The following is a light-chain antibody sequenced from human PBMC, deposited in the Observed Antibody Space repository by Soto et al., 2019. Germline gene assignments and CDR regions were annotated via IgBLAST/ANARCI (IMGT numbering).Light chain of an antibody. Sequence: EMVMTQSPAILSVSPGESATLSCRVSQSVNSNYLAWYQQHPGQPPRLLIYSISTRATGIPARFSGSGSGTEFSLTISSLQSEDFAVYYCQQYSKWPITFGQGTRLEIK. J-gene: IGKJ5*01. CDR1: QSVNSN. V-gene: IGKV3-15*01. CDR3: QQYSKWPIT. CDR2: SIS.